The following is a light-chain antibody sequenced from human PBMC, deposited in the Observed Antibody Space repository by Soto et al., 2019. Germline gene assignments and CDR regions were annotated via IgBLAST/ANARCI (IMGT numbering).Light chain of an antibody. J-gene: IGLJ1*01. V-gene: IGLV2-14*01. CDR3: SSYTIRNTLV. CDR1: SSDVGGYNY. CDR2: EVS. Sequence: QSVLTQPASVSGSPGQSITISCTGTSSDVGGYNYVSWYQQHPGKAPQVMIYEVSDRPSGVSNRFSGSKSGNTASLTISGLQAEDEAEYFCSSYTIRNTLVFGTGTKVTVL.